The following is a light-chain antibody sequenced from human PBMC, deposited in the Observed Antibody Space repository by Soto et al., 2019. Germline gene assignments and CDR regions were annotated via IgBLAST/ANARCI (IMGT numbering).Light chain of an antibody. CDR2: EVY. CDR1: SSDVGTYNY. CDR3: NSYTTSDTLV. J-gene: IGLJ2*01. V-gene: IGLV2-14*01. Sequence: QSALTQPASVSGSPGQSITISCSGSSSDVGTYNYVSWYQHHPDKAPRLLIYEVYNRPLGVSNRLSGSKSGNTASLTISGVKAEDEADYYCNSYTTSDTLVFGGGTKLTVL.